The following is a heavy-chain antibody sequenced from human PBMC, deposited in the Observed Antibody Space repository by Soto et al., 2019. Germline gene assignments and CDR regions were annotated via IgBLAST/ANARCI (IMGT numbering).Heavy chain of an antibody. Sequence: ASVKVSCKASGYTFTTYGISWGRQAPGQGLEWMGWISPYNGTTKYAEKFQGEMTMTTDTATSTAYMDLRSLRSDDTAVYYGARDGDMATGLNFYYYLHGMDAWGQGTRVTVSS. J-gene: IGHJ6*02. V-gene: IGHV1-18*04. CDR1: GYTFTTYG. CDR3: ARDGDMATGLNFYYYLHGMDA. D-gene: IGHD5-12*01. CDR2: ISPYNGTT.